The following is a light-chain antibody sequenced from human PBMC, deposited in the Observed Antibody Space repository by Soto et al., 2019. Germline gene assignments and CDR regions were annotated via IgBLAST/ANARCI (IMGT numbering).Light chain of an antibody. Sequence: EIVLTQSPATLSLSPGERATLSCRASQSVSSYLAWYQQKPGQAPRLLIYDASNRATGIPARFSGSGSGTDFTLTISSLEPEEFAVYYCQQRNNWQSFGQGTILEIK. J-gene: IGKJ2*03. V-gene: IGKV3-11*01. CDR1: QSVSSY. CDR3: QQRNNWQS. CDR2: DAS.